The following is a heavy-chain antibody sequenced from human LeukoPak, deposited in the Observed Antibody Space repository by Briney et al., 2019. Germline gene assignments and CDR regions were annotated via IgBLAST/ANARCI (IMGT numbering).Heavy chain of an antibody. CDR1: GYTLTGYY. D-gene: IGHD5-18*01. J-gene: IGHJ4*02. CDR2: INPNSGGT. Sequence: ASVKVSCKASGYTLTGYYMHWVRQAPGQGLEWMGWINPNSGGTVSAQNFQGRVTMSRDTSISTAYMELSRLTSDDTAVYYCARGTPNSYGSPLYSFDNWGQGTLVTVSS. V-gene: IGHV1-2*02. CDR3: ARGTPNSYGSPLYSFDN.